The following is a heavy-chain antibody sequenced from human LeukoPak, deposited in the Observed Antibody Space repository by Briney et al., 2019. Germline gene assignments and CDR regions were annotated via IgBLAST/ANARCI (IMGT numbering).Heavy chain of an antibody. CDR2: INHSGST. CDR1: GGSFSGYY. Sequence: SETLSLTCAVYGGSFSGYYWSWIRQPPGKGLEWIGEINHSGSTNYNPSLMSRVTISVDTSKNQFSLKLSSVTAADTAVYYCARGHYDFWSGYWRHYYYYYMDVWGKGTTVTVSS. D-gene: IGHD3-3*01. V-gene: IGHV4-34*01. J-gene: IGHJ6*03. CDR3: ARGHYDFWSGYWRHYYYYYMDV.